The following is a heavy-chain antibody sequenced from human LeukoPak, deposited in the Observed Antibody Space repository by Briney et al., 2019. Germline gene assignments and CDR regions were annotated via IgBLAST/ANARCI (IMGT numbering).Heavy chain of an antibody. V-gene: IGHV4-4*07. D-gene: IGHD1-26*01. CDR1: GGSISSYS. J-gene: IGHJ4*02. CDR2: IYTSERT. CDR3: ARAAGEWELSPYFDY. Sequence: SETLSLTCPVSGGSISSYSWSWIRQPAGKGLEWIGRIYTSERTNYNPSLKSRVTLSVDTSKNHFSLKLSSVTAADTAAYYCARAAGEWELSPYFDYWGQGTLVTVSS.